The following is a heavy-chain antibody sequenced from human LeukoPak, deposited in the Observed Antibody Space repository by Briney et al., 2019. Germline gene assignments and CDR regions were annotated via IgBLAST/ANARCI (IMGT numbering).Heavy chain of an antibody. CDR1: GFIFSPYW. CDR2: ISSRSSTI. V-gene: IGHV3-48*01. Sequence: QPGGSLRLSCAASGFIFSPYWVTWVRQAPGMGLEWVSYISSRSSTIYYADSVKGRFTISRDNAKNSLYLQMNSLRAEDTAVYYCARAANGYSSDWLDYWGQGTLVTVSS. J-gene: IGHJ4*02. CDR3: ARAANGYSSDWLDY. D-gene: IGHD6-19*01.